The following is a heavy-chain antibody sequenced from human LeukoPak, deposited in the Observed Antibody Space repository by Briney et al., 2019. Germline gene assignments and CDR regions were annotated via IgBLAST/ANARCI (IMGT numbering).Heavy chain of an antibody. J-gene: IGHJ4*02. CDR1: GYTFTSYD. CDR2: MNPNSGNT. CDR3: ARGQTHTMIVDN. V-gene: IGHV1-8*03. Sequence: ASVKVSCKASGYTFTSYDINWVRQATGQGLEWMGWMNPNSGNTGYARKFQGRVTITRNTSISTAYMELSSLRSEDTAVYYCARGQTHTMIVDNWGQGTLVTVSS. D-gene: IGHD3-22*01.